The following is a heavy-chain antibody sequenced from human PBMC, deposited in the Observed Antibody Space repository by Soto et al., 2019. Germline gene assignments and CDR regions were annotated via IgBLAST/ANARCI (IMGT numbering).Heavy chain of an antibody. D-gene: IGHD3-10*02. CDR3: AIDLRPATMVGESDYGMDV. CDR1: GGSISISNW. V-gene: IGHV4-4*03. J-gene: IGHJ6*02. Sequence: PYTLSLTCAVSGGSISISNWWSWAGQPPGKGLECIGGIYHSGSTNYNPSLKSRVTISVDKPKIQFSQKLSFVTAADTAVYYWAIDLRPATMVGESDYGMDVWGQGTTVTVSS. CDR2: IYHSGST.